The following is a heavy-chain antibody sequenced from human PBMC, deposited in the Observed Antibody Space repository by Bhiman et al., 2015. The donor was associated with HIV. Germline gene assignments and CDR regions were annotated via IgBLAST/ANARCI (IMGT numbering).Heavy chain of an antibody. J-gene: IGHJ5*02. D-gene: IGHD6-6*01. V-gene: IGHV3-48*01. CDR2: ISSSSSTI. Sequence: EVQLVESGGGLVQPGGSLRLSCAASRFTFSSNSMNWVRQAPGKGLEWVSYISSSSSTIYYADSVKGRFTISRDNAKNSLYLQMNSLRAEDTAVYYCARGSSSSLSAERFDPWGQGTLVTVSS. CDR3: ARGSSSSLSAERFDP. CDR1: RFTFSSNS.